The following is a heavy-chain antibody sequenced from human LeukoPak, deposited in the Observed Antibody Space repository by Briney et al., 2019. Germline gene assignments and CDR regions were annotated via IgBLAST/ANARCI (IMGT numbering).Heavy chain of an antibody. V-gene: IGHV3-23*01. D-gene: IGHD6-13*01. J-gene: IGHJ4*02. CDR1: GFTFSSYA. Sequence: PGGSLRLSCAASGFTFSSYAMSWVRQAPGKGLEWVSAISGSGGSTYYADSAKGRFTISRDNSKNTLYLQMNSLRAEDTAVYYCAKGVVAAGIIGYWGQGTLVTVSS. CDR3: AKGVVAAGIIGY. CDR2: ISGSGGST.